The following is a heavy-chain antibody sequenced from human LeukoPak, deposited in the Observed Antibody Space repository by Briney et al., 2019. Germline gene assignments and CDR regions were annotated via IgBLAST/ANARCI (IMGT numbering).Heavy chain of an antibody. CDR3: ARESYDSSGYYYGGGFDY. Sequence: PGGSLRLSCAASGFTFSDYYMSWIRQAPGKGLEWVSGVSGSGGGVHYADSVKGRFTISRDNAKNTLYLQMNSLRAEDTAVYYCARESYDSSGYYYGGGFDYWGQGTLVTVSS. CDR1: GFTFSDYY. CDR2: VSGSGGGV. J-gene: IGHJ4*02. D-gene: IGHD3-22*01. V-gene: IGHV3-11*04.